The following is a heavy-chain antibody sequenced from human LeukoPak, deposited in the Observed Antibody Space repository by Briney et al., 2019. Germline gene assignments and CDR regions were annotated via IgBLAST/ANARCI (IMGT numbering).Heavy chain of an antibody. Sequence: EASVKVSCKAPGGTFSSYAISWVRQAPGRGLEWMGGIIPIFGTANYAQKFQGRVTITTDESTSTAYMELSSLRSEDTAVYYCAAPSPNYYGSGSSHLGGYYMDVWGKGTTVTVSS. CDR2: IIPIFGTA. CDR1: GGTFSSYA. V-gene: IGHV1-69*05. D-gene: IGHD3-10*01. CDR3: AAPSPNYYGSGSSHLGGYYMDV. J-gene: IGHJ6*03.